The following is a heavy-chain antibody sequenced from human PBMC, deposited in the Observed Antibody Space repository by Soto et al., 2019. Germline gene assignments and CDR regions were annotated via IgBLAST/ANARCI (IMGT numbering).Heavy chain of an antibody. CDR3: AKAVEKAFDI. Sequence: HPGGSLRLSCAASGFTFSSYGMHWVRQAPGNGLEWVAVISDDGSYKDYSDSAKGRFTVSRDSSKSTLYLQMNSLRTEDTAVYYCAKAVEKAFDIWGQGVMVTVSS. D-gene: IGHD2-2*01. CDR2: ISDDGSYK. V-gene: IGHV3-30*18. J-gene: IGHJ3*02. CDR1: GFTFSSYG.